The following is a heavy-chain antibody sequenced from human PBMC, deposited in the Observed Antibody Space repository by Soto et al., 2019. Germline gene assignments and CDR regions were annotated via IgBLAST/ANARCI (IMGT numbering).Heavy chain of an antibody. CDR3: TTWFGECFFPMDV. CDR1: GYTFTSHP. J-gene: IGHJ6*02. D-gene: IGHD3-10*01. V-gene: IGHV1-3*01. CDR2: INAGNGNT. Sequence: ASVKVSCKASGYTFTSHPIHWVRQAPGQSLEWMGWINAGNGNTKYSQKLQGRVTITMETSASTAYMELSSLRSEDTAVYYCTTWFGECFFPMDVWGQGTTVTVSS.